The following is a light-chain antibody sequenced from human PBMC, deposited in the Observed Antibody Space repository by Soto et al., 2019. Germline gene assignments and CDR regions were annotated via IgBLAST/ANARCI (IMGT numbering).Light chain of an antibody. J-gene: IGLJ2*01. Sequence: QSALTQPASVSGSPGQSITISCTGTSSDVGGYNYVSWYQQHPGKAPKLMIYEVSNRPSGVSNRFSGSKSGNTASLTISGLQAEDEADYYCSAYRSSITHVFGGGTKLTVL. CDR1: SSDVGGYNY. CDR2: EVS. CDR3: SAYRSSITHV. V-gene: IGLV2-14*01.